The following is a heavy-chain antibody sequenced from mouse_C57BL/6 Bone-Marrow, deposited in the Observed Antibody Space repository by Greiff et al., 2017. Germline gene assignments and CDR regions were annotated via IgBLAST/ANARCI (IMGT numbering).Heavy chain of an antibody. Sequence: VQLQQSGPELVKPGASVKISCKASGYTFTDYYMNWVKPSHGKSLEWIGDINPNNGGTSYKQKLKGKGTLTVDKSSSTAYMELRSLTSEDSAVYYCARDGYLYYYAMYYWGQGTSVTVSS. CDR1: GYTFTDYY. CDR3: ARDGYLYYYAMYY. V-gene: IGHV1-26*01. J-gene: IGHJ4*01. CDR2: INPNNGGT. D-gene: IGHD2-3*01.